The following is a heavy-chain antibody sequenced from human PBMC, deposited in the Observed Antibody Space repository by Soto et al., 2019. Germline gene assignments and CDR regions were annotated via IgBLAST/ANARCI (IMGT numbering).Heavy chain of an antibody. V-gene: IGHV6-1*01. Sequence: SQTLSLTCAISGDSVSSNSAAWNWIRQSPSRGLEWLGRTYYRSKWYNDYAVSVKSRITINPDTSKNQCSLQLNSVSPEDTAVYYCARGALIAVAGTRYYYYYGMDVWGQGTTVTVSS. CDR3: ARGALIAVAGTRYYYYYGMDV. J-gene: IGHJ6*02. CDR2: TYYRSKWYN. D-gene: IGHD6-19*01. CDR1: GDSVSSNSAA.